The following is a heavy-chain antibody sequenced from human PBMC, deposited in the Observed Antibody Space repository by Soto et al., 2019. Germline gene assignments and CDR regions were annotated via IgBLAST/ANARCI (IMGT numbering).Heavy chain of an antibody. J-gene: IGHJ4*02. CDR2: ISGSGGST. CDR1: GFTFSSFA. V-gene: IGHV3-23*01. CDR3: ARGFSAGKGSPPDF. D-gene: IGHD6-13*01. Sequence: PGGSVRLSCSASGFTFSSFAMSWVRQAPGKGLDWVSAISGSGGSTYSADSVKGRFTISRDNSKNTLYLQMSSLRAEDTAVYYCARGFSAGKGSPPDFSGQGPLVTLSS.